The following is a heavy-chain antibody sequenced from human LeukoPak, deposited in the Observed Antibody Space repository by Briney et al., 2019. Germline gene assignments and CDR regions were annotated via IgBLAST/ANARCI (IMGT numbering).Heavy chain of an antibody. CDR3: ARADHGVRSTSCYTLDY. Sequence: ASVKVSCQASGYTFTGYYMHWVRQAPGQGLECMGWINPNSGDTNYAQKFQGRVTMTRDTSISTAYMELTSLRSDDTAVYYCARADHGVRSTSCYTLDYWGQGTLVTVSS. D-gene: IGHD2-2*02. CDR2: INPNSGDT. J-gene: IGHJ4*02. V-gene: IGHV1-2*02. CDR1: GYTFTGYY.